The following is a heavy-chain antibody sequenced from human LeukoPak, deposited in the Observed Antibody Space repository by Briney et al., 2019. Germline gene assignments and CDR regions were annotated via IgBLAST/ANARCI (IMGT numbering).Heavy chain of an antibody. J-gene: IGHJ4*02. D-gene: IGHD3-10*01. V-gene: IGHV1-18*01. Sequence: ASVKVSGKASGYTFTSYGISWVRQAPGQGLEWMGWISANDGNTDYPQKLQGRVTMTTDTSTSTAYMELRSLRSDDTAVYYCARESHVTREDYWGQGTLVTVSS. CDR1: GYTFTSYG. CDR2: ISANDGNT. CDR3: ARESHVTREDY.